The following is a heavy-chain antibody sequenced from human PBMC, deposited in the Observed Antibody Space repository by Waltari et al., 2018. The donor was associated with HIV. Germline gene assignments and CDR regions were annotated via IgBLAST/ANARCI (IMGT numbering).Heavy chain of an antibody. CDR1: GFTFSNYG. CDR2: KRYDGTNK. D-gene: IGHD3-22*01. Sequence: QVQLVASGGGVVQPGGSLRLSCTASGFTFSNYGMYWVRQAPGKGRQGGAFKRYDGTNKYYADPVKGRVIISRDNSKNTRALQMHSLRAEDTAVYYCAKAPHHYDSSGPVYWGQGTLVTVSS. J-gene: IGHJ4*02. CDR3: AKAPHHYDSSGPVY. V-gene: IGHV3-30*02.